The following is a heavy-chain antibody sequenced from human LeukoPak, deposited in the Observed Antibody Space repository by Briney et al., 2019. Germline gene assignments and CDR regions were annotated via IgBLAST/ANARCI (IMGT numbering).Heavy chain of an antibody. V-gene: IGHV4-34*01. CDR2: INHSGST. J-gene: IGHJ4*02. CDR1: GGSFSGYY. CDR3: AKGRTYYFDY. D-gene: IGHD1-7*01. Sequence: LETLSLTCAVYGGSFSGYYWSWVRQPPGKGLEWIGEINHSGSTNYNPSLKSRVTISVDTSKNQFSLKLSSVTAAATAVYYCAKGRTYYFDYWGQGTLVTVSS.